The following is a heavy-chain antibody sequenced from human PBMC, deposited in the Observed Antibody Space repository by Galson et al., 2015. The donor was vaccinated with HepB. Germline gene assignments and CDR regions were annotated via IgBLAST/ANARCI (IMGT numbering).Heavy chain of an antibody. Sequence: SLRLSCAASGFTFSNSAMSWVRQAPGKGLEWVSAVSGGGDSTYYADFVKGRFTISRDNSKHTLYLQMNSLRAEDTAVYYCAKERWLAATQYYFDYWAQATKLIVSS. CDR3: AKERWLAATQYYFDY. D-gene: IGHD1-26*01. CDR1: GFTFSNSA. V-gene: IGHV3-23*01. CDR2: VSGGGDST. J-gene: IGHJ4*02.